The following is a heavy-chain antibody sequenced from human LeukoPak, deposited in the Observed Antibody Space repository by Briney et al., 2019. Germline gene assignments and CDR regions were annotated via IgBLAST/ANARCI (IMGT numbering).Heavy chain of an antibody. CDR3: AREGGRDYGDYLSY. CDR1: GFTFSSYG. Sequence: GGSLRLSCAASGFTFSSYGMHWVRQAPGKGLEWVAFIRYDGSNKYYADSVKGRFTISRDNAKNSLYLQMNSLRAEDTAVYYCAREGGRDYGDYLSYWGQGTLVTVSS. J-gene: IGHJ4*02. V-gene: IGHV3-30*02. CDR2: IRYDGSNK. D-gene: IGHD4-17*01.